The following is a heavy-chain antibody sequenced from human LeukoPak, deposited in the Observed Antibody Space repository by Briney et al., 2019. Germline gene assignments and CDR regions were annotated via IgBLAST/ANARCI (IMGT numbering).Heavy chain of an antibody. CDR3: ARERSSSWFSFDP. CDR2: ISAYNGNT. Sequence: GASVKVSCKASGYTFTCYGISWVRLAPGQGLEWMGWISAYNGNTNYAHKLQGRVTMTTDTSTSTAYMELRSLRSDDTAVYYCARERSSSWFSFDPWGQGTLVTVSS. V-gene: IGHV1-18*01. CDR1: GYTFTCYG. D-gene: IGHD6-13*01. J-gene: IGHJ5*02.